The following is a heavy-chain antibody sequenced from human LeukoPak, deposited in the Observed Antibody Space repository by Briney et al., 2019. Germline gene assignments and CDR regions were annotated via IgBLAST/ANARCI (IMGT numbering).Heavy chain of an antibody. CDR2: TSSSDAGT. J-gene: IGHJ4*02. D-gene: IGHD2-21*01. V-gene: IGHV3-23*01. CDR3: AKAPVTSCRGAYCYPFDS. CDR1: GFTFSSYG. Sequence: GGSLRLSCATSGFTFSSYGMHWVRQAPGRGLEWVAATSSSDAGTYHADSVRGRFTISRDNSKSTLYLQMNSLRAEDAAVYFCAKAPVTSCRGAYCYPFDSWGQGTLVTVSS.